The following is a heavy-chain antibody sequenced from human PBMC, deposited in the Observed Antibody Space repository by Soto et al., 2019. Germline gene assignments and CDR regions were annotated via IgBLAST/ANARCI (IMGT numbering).Heavy chain of an antibody. CDR1: GYTFSRHD. J-gene: IGHJ6*02. D-gene: IGHD3-16*01. Sequence: QVQLVQSGAEVKKPGASVKVSCKASGYTFSRHDINWVRQATGQGLEWMGWMNPNSGNTGYAQKFQGRVTMTRNTSIRTAYMELRSLRSEDMAVYYRASYVRSYYNGMDVWGQGTTVTVSS. CDR3: ASYVRSYYNGMDV. CDR2: MNPNSGNT. V-gene: IGHV1-8*01.